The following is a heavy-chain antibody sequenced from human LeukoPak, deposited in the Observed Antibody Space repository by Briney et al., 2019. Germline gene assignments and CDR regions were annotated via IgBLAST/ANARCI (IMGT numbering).Heavy chain of an antibody. J-gene: IGHJ4*02. D-gene: IGHD3/OR15-3a*01. CDR1: GYTFTDYY. Sequence: ASVKVSCRASGYTFTDYYMHWVRQAPGQGLEWMGWINLNSRGTNYAQKFQGRVTLTRDTSIKTAYLEVTSLRSDDTAVYFCARDWVAPNADAPGHYTHLDYWGQGTLVTVS. CDR3: ARDWVAPNADAPGHYTHLDY. V-gene: IGHV1-2*02. CDR2: INLNSRGT.